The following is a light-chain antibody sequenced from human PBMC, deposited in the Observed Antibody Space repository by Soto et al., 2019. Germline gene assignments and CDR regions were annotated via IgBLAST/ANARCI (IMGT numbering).Light chain of an antibody. CDR2: RAS. Sequence: EIVLTQSPGTLSLSPGERATLSCRASQSVNNNYLAWDQQIPGQAPRLLIYRASSRATGIPDRFSGSGSGTDFTLTISRLEPEDFAVYYCQHYVDTPLTFGGGTKVEIK. V-gene: IGKV3-20*01. J-gene: IGKJ4*01. CDR1: QSVNNNY. CDR3: QHYVDTPLT.